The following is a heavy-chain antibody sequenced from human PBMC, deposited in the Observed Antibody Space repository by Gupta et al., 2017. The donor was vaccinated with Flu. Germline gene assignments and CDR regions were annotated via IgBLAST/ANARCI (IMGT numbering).Heavy chain of an antibody. CDR2: MTPDNGIT. V-gene: IGHV1-8*01. J-gene: IGHJ4*02. CDR3: ARGVGAVGDF. D-gene: IGHD6-19*01. Sequence: QVQLVQSGAEVKKPGDSVKVSCKASGYTFTRFDINWVRQATGQGLEWLGWMTPDNGITKYAQKVQGRVTMTRNASIGTAYMELSSLRSEDTAVYYCARGVGAVGDFWGQGTLVTVSS. CDR1: GYTFTRFD.